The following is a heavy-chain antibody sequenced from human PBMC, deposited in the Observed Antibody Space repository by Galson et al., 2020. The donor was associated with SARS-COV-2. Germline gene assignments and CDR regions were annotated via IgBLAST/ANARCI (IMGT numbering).Heavy chain of an antibody. J-gene: IGHJ3*02. CDR2: MYTSGST. CDR1: GGSISSGSFY. CDR3: ARVAWELQRVAFDI. D-gene: IGHD1-26*01. Sequence: SQTLSLTCTVSGGSISSGSFYWSWIRQPAGKGLEWIGRMYTSGSTTYNPSLKSRVTLSLDKSKNQFSLKLSSVTAADTAVYYCARVAWELQRVAFDIWGQGTMVSVSS. V-gene: IGHV4-61*02.